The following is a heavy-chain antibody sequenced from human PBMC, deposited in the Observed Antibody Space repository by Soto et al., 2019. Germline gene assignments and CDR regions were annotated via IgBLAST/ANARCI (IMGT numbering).Heavy chain of an antibody. CDR2: MSTSGRTK. CDR1: GFTFSDYY. Sequence: SLSCAASGFTFSDYYMSWIRQAPGKGLEWVSYMSTSGRTKYYADSVKGRFTISRDNARNSLYLHMTTLTAADTAVYYCARGFGGYAVDYWGQGTLVTVSS. J-gene: IGHJ4*02. CDR3: ARGFGGYAVDY. D-gene: IGHD5-12*01. V-gene: IGHV3-11*01.